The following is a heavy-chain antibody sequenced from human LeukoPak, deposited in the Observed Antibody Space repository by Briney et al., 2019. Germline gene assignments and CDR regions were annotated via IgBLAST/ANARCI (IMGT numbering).Heavy chain of an antibody. CDR3: AKGLVGSSIADFFDY. D-gene: IGHD6-6*01. Sequence: SLRLAWAAAGFTVSSYWIHSGRQAPRNGREWGTCIRGNGRSTGYADSVKGCFNISRDNAQNSLYLQMNSLRGEDMALYYCAKGLVGSSIADFFDYWGQGILVTVSS. V-gene: IGHV3-9*03. J-gene: IGHJ4*02. CDR2: IRGNGRST. CDR1: GFTVSSYW.